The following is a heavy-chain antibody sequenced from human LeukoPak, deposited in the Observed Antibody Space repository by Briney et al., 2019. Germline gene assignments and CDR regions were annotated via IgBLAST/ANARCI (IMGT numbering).Heavy chain of an antibody. CDR2: INPNSGGT. Sequence: ASVKVSCKASGYTFTGYYMHWVRRAPGQGLEWMGRINPNSGGTNYAQKFQGWVTMTRDTSISTAYMELSRLRSDDTAVYYCARGGITGTTRGPTRLNDAFDIWGQGTMVTVSS. CDR1: GYTFTGYY. D-gene: IGHD1-20*01. CDR3: ARGGITGTTRGPTRLNDAFDI. V-gene: IGHV1-2*04. J-gene: IGHJ3*02.